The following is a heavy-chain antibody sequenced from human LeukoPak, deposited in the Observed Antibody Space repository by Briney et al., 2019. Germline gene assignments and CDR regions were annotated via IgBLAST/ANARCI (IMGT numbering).Heavy chain of an antibody. J-gene: IGHJ6*03. CDR3: ARDIAVAGTRYYYYYMDV. CDR2: IYHSGST. Sequence: SETLSLTCAVSGYSISSGYYWGWIRQPPGKGLEWIGSIYHSGSTYYNPSLKSRVTISVDTSKNQFSLKLSSVTAADTAVYYCARDIAVAGTRYYYYYMDVWGKGTTVTVSS. V-gene: IGHV4-38-2*02. CDR1: GYSISSGYY. D-gene: IGHD6-19*01.